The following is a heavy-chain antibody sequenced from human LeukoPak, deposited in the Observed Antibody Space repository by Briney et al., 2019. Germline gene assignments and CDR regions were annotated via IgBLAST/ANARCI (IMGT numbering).Heavy chain of an antibody. CDR2: INHRGST. Sequence: SETLSLTCAVYGGSFSGYHWSWIRQPPGKGLEWIGEINHRGSTKYNPSLKSRVTMSVDTSKNQFSLKLSSVTAADTAVYYCARGRGAARFVTIEFDYWGQGALVTVSS. V-gene: IGHV4-34*01. J-gene: IGHJ4*02. CDR1: GGSFSGYH. CDR3: ARGRGAARFVTIEFDY. D-gene: IGHD6-6*01.